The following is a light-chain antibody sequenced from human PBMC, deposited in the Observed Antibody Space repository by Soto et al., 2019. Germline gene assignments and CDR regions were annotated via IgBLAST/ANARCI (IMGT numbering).Light chain of an antibody. CDR2: EAS. Sequence: DIQMTQSPSTVSASVGDRVTITCRASQTVYSWLAWYQQKPGKAPKLLISEASTLQSGVPSRFVGSGSGTEFTLAISRLQPDDFATYYCQQYSSYSPYTFGQGTKVEI. J-gene: IGKJ2*01. CDR3: QQYSSYSPYT. V-gene: IGKV1-5*03. CDR1: QTVYSW.